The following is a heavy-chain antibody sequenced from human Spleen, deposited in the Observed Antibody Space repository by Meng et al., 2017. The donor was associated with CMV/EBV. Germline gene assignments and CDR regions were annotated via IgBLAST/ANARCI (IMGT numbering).Heavy chain of an antibody. D-gene: IGHD1-26*01. CDR2: IIPIFGTA. V-gene: IGHV1-69*05. CDR3: ASFSGSYDHGYYYYYGMDV. CDR1: GDTFNTYD. J-gene: IGHJ6*02. Sequence: SVKVSSKVSGDTFNTYDFNWVRQAPGQGLEWMGGIIPIFGTANYAQKFQGRVTITTDESTSTAYMELSSLRSEDTAVYYCASFSGSYDHGYYYYYGMDVWGQGTTVTVSS.